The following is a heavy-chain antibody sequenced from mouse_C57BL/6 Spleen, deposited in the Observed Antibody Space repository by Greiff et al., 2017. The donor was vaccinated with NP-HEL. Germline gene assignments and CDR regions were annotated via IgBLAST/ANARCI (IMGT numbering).Heavy chain of an antibody. J-gene: IGHJ1*03. CDR1: GYTFTSYW. Sequence: QVQLKQPGAELVMPGASVKLSCKASGYTFTSYWMHWVKQRPGQGLEWIGEIDPSDSYTNYNQKFKGKSTLTVDKSSSTAYMQLSSLTSEDSAVYYCARLLQWYFDVWGTGTTVTVSS. CDR2: IDPSDSYT. D-gene: IGHD1-1*01. V-gene: IGHV1-69*01. CDR3: ARLLQWYFDV.